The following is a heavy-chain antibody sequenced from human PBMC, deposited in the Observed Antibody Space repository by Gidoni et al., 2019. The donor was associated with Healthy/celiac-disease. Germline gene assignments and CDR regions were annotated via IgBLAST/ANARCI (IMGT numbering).Heavy chain of an antibody. V-gene: IGHV4-59*01. D-gene: IGHD3-3*01. CDR3: ARGGFGSVYYTSFDY. CDR2: IYYSGST. Sequence: QVQLQESGPGLVKPSETLSLTCTVSGGSISSYYWSWIRQPPGKGLALIGYIYYSGSTNYNPSLKSRVTISVDTSKNQFSLKLSSVTAADTAVYYCARGGFGSVYYTSFDYWGQGTLVTVSS. J-gene: IGHJ4*02. CDR1: GGSISSYY.